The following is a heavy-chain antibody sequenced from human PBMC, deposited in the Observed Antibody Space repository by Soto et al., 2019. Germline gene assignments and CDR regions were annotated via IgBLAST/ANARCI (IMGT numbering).Heavy chain of an antibody. D-gene: IGHD2-15*01. Sequence: QVQLVQSGAEVKKPGSSVKVSCKASGGIFSSYTISWLRQAPGQGLEWMGAVIPILGQADYAQNFQDRVTITADESTRTAYMELISLRSDDTAVYVCASIGAVVAPRGADFWGQGTLVTVSS. J-gene: IGHJ4*02. CDR3: ASIGAVVAPRGADF. CDR1: GGIFSSYT. CDR2: VIPILGQA. V-gene: IGHV1-69*01.